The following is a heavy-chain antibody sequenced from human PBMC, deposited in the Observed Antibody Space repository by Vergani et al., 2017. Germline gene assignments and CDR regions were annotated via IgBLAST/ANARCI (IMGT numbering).Heavy chain of an antibody. CDR2: ISSSSSYI. Sequence: EVQLVESGGGLVKPGGSLRLSCAASGFTFSSYSMNWVRQAPGKGLEWVSSISSSSSYIYYADSVKGRFTISRDNAKNSLYLQMNSLRAEDTAVYYCASMIRQVSHFDYWGQGTLVTVSS. J-gene: IGHJ4*02. CDR3: ASMIRQVSHFDY. V-gene: IGHV3-21*01. D-gene: IGHD3-22*01. CDR1: GFTFSSYS.